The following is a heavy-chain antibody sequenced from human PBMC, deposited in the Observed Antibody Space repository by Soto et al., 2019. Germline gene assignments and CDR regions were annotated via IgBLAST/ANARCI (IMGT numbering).Heavy chain of an antibody. CDR3: ARVRHTSGLYREIFDL. V-gene: IGHV3-21*01. J-gene: IGHJ4*02. D-gene: IGHD6-19*01. Sequence: GGSLRLSCAASGFTFSSHSMNWVRQTPGKGLEWVSSISSSDTYIYYADSMKGRFTISRDNAKNSLYLQMNSLRPEDTAVYYCARVRHTSGLYREIFDLWGQGTLVTVSS. CDR1: GFTFSSHS. CDR2: ISSSDTYI.